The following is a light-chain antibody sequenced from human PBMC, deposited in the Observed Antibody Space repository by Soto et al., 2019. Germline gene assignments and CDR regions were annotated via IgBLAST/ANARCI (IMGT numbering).Light chain of an antibody. Sequence: EIVMTQSPATLSLSPGERATLSCRASQTVSSNLAWYQQKPDQAPRLLIHGASTRATGVPARFSGSGSGTEFTLTISGLQSEDFAVYYCQQYHNWPPQYTFGQGTKLQIK. CDR2: GAS. CDR3: QQYHNWPPQYT. J-gene: IGKJ2*01. CDR1: QTVSSN. V-gene: IGKV3-15*01.